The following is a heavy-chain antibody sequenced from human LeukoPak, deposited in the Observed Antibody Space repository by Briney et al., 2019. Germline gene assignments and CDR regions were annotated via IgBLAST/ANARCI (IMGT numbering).Heavy chain of an antibody. CDR1: GGSISSYY. CDR2: IYYSGST. J-gene: IGHJ4*02. D-gene: IGHD3-10*01. Sequence: SETLSLTCTVSGGSISSYYWSWIRQPPGKGLEYIGYIYYSGSTNYNPSLKSRVTISVDTSKNQFSLKLSSVTAADTAVYYCARKTRHDWRINWGQGTLVTVSS. CDR3: ARKTRHDWRIN. V-gene: IGHV4-59*01.